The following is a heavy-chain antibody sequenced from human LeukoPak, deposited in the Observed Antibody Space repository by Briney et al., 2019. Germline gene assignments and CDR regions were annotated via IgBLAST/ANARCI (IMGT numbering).Heavy chain of an antibody. Sequence: PGGSLRLSCAASGFTFSSYGMHWVRQAPGKGLEWVAFRRYDGSNKYYADSVKGRFTISRDNSKNTLYLQMNSLRAEDTAVYYCAKDSLRSRGSYLFDYWGQGTLVTVSS. CDR3: AKDSLRSRGSYLFDY. J-gene: IGHJ4*02. CDR1: GFTFSSYG. D-gene: IGHD1-26*01. V-gene: IGHV3-30*02. CDR2: RRYDGSNK.